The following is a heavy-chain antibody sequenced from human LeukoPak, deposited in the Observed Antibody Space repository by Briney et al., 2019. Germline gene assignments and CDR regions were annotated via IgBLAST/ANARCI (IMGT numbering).Heavy chain of an antibody. J-gene: IGHJ4*02. D-gene: IGHD2-15*01. V-gene: IGHV5-51*01. Sequence: GESLKISCKGSGYSFSSYWIGWVRQMPGKGLEWMGIIYPGDSDTRHSPSFQAQVTISADKSISTAYLQWSSLKASDTAMYYCARAECSGGSCHLDYWGQGTLVTVSS. CDR1: GYSFSSYW. CDR2: IYPGDSDT. CDR3: ARAECSGGSCHLDY.